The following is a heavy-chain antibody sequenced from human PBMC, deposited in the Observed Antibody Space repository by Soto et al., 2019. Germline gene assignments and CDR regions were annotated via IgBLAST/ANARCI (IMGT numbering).Heavy chain of an antibody. CDR3: ARDIGYCSGGSCPDY. CDR2: INPNSGGT. J-gene: IGHJ4*02. V-gene: IGHV1-2*04. Sequence: GASVKVSCTASGDTFTVYYMHWVRQAPGQGLEWMGWINPNSGGTNYAQKFQGWVTMTRDTSISTAYMELSRLRSDDTAVYYCARDIGYCSGGSCPDYWGQGTLVTVSS. D-gene: IGHD2-15*01. CDR1: GDTFTVYY.